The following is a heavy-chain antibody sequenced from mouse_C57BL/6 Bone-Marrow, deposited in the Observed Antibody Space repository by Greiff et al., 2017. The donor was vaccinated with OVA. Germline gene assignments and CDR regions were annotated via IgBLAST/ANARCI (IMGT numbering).Heavy chain of an antibody. CDR3: ARYYGNHWYFDV. CDR1: GYTFTGYW. Sequence: VQLQQPGAELVKPGASVKLSCKASGYTFTGYWMHWVKQRPGQGLGWIGMIHPNSGSTNYNEKFKSKATLTVDKSSSTAYMQLSSLTSEDSAVYYCARYYGNHWYFDVWGTGTTVTVSS. CDR2: IHPNSGST. D-gene: IGHD2-1*01. V-gene: IGHV1-64*01. J-gene: IGHJ1*03.